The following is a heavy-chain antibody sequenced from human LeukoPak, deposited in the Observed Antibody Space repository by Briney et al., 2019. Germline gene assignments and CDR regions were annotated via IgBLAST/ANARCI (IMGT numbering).Heavy chain of an antibody. CDR1: GFTFSSYA. Sequence: GGSLRLSCAASGFTFSSYAMSWVRQAPGKGLEWVSAISGSGGSTYYADSVKGRFTISRDNSKNTLYLQMNSLRAEDTAVYYCAKDLWDYGSGSYYIPFDYGGQGTLVTVSS. CDR2: ISGSGGST. D-gene: IGHD3-10*01. V-gene: IGHV3-23*01. J-gene: IGHJ4*02. CDR3: AKDLWDYGSGSYYIPFDY.